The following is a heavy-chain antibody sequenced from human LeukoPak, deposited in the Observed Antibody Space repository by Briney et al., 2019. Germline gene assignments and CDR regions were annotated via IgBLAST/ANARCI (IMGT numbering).Heavy chain of an antibody. V-gene: IGHV4-39*07. Sequence: SETLSLTCTVSGGSISSSNYYWAWIRQPPGKGLEWIGSIYYSGSTFYSPSLKSRVTISVDTSKNQFSLKLSSVTAADTAVYYCARVRYGSGSYYPDYWGQGTLVTVSS. J-gene: IGHJ4*02. CDR3: ARVRYGSGSYYPDY. CDR1: GGSISSSNYY. CDR2: IYYSGST. D-gene: IGHD3-10*01.